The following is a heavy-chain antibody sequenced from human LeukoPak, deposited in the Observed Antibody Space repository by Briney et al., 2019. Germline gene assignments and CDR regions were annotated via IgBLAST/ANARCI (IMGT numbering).Heavy chain of an antibody. Sequence: GGSLRLSCGASGFTFSSRTMNWVRQAPGKGLEWVSTITNDGVATYYADSVRGRFTVSRDNSGNTLYLQMNSLRVEDTAVYYCAPRGIGGVDWFDPWGQGTLVTVSS. CDR1: GFTFSSRT. J-gene: IGHJ5*02. CDR3: APRGIGGVDWFDP. D-gene: IGHD2-8*02. CDR2: ITNDGVAT. V-gene: IGHV3-23*01.